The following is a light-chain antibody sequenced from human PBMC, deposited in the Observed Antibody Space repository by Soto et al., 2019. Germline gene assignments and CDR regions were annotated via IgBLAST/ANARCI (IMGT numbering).Light chain of an antibody. CDR2: EVS. CDR3: SSYAGSNNWV. J-gene: IGLJ3*02. V-gene: IGLV2-8*01. Sequence: QSVLTQPPSASGSPGQSVTISCTGTSSDVGGYNYVSWYQQHPGKAPKLMIYEVSKRPSGVPDRCSGSKSGNTASLTVSGLQAEGEADYYCSSYAGSNNWVFGGGTKLTVL. CDR1: SSDVGGYNY.